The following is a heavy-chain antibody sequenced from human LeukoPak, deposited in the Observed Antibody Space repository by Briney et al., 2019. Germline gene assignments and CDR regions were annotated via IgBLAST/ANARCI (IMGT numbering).Heavy chain of an antibody. CDR2: ISAYNGNT. CDR1: GYTFTSYG. CDR3: ARAAVDYDILTGYYYNRWNWFDP. J-gene: IGHJ5*02. Sequence: ASVKVSCKASGYTFTSYGIRWVRQAPGQGLEWMGWISAYNGNTNYAQKLRGGVTMTTDTSTSTAYMELRSLRSDDTAVYYCARAAVDYDILTGYYYNRWNWFDPWGQGTLVTVSS. D-gene: IGHD3-9*01. V-gene: IGHV1-18*01.